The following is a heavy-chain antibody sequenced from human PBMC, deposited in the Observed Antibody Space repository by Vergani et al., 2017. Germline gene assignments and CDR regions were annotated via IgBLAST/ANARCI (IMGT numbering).Heavy chain of an antibody. CDR3: ASSNYYDSSGPDAFDI. V-gene: IGHV4-4*02. D-gene: IGHD3-22*01. CDR2: IYHSGST. Sequence: QVQLQESGPGLVQPSVTLSLTCAVSGGSISSRNWWSWVRHPPGKGLEWIGEIYHSGSTNYNPSLKIRVTISVDKSKNQFSLKLSSVTAADTAVYYCASSNYYDSSGPDAFDIWGQGTMVTVSS. J-gene: IGHJ3*02. CDR1: GGSISSRNW.